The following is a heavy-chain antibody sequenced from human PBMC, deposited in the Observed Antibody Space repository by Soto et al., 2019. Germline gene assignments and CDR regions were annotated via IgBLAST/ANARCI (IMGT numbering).Heavy chain of an antibody. J-gene: IGHJ4*02. D-gene: IGHD3-10*01. CDR3: VRGRDASG. CDR2: INQDVSEI. Sequence: EVQLVEAGGDLVQPGGSLRLSCAASGFTFRSYWMTWVRQAPGKGLEWVANINQDVSEIYYVDSVKGRFTISRDNAKNSVYLQMNSLRVEDTAMYDCVRGRDASGWGRGTLVTVSS. V-gene: IGHV3-7*01. CDR1: GFTFRSYW.